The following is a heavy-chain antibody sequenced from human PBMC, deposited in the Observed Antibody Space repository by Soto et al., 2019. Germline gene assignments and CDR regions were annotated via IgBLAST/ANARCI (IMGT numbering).Heavy chain of an antibody. D-gene: IGHD3-22*01. V-gene: IGHV3-53*01. Sequence: SGVFLRLSYAASGVNVGSIYVSCVRQDTGKGLEWVSVIYSGGSTYYADSVKGRFTISRDNSKNTLYLQMNRLRAEDTAGYYFSRDRGKSGYPEDSQHWGQGTLVTVSS. CDR2: IYSGGST. CDR3: SRDRGKSGYPEDSQH. J-gene: IGHJ1*01. CDR1: GVNVGSIY.